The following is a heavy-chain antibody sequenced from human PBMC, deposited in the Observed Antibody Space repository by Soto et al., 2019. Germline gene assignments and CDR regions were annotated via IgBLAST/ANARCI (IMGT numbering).Heavy chain of an antibody. J-gene: IGHJ4*02. D-gene: IGHD3-16*01. Sequence: SETLSLTCTVSGASIRTPDFYWSWVRQPPGKGLEWIGYVHPVVTTHYSPSLMNRVAISVDTSKNQFSLRLRSVTAADTAVYYCASGGTYFDYWGRGTLVTVSS. CDR3: ASGGTYFDY. V-gene: IGHV4-30-4*01. CDR2: VHPVVTT. CDR1: GASIRTPDFY.